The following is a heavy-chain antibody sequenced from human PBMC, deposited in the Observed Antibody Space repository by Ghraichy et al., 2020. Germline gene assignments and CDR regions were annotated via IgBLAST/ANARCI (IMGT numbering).Heavy chain of an antibody. J-gene: IGHJ2*01. V-gene: IGHV3-7*03. CDR3: ARDEHLETSSRYWYFDL. D-gene: IGHD6-13*01. Sequence: GESLNISCAASGFTFSSYWMSWVRQAPGKGLEWVANIKQDGSEKYYVDSVKGRFTISRDNVENSLYLQMNSLRPEDTAVYYCARDEHLETSSRYWYFDLWGRGTLVTVFS. CDR1: GFTFSSYW. CDR2: IKQDGSEK.